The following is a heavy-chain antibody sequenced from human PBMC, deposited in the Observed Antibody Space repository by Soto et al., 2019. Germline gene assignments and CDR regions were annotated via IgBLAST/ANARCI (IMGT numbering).Heavy chain of an antibody. D-gene: IGHD6-19*01. J-gene: IGHJ4*01. V-gene: IGHV3-30*18. Sequence: QVKLAESGGAVVQSGRSLRLSCTASRFRFSAYGMHWVRQAPGKGLEWVALISDDGKTQFFTDSVEGRFTISRDNSRNTLYLQMNSLRPEDTAVYYCVKGGYKTGWPPFDHWGHGTRVTVSS. CDR1: RFRFSAYG. CDR3: VKGGYKTGWPPFDH. CDR2: ISDDGKTQ.